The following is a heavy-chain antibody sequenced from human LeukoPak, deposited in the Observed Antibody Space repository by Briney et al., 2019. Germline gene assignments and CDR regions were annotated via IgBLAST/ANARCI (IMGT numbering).Heavy chain of an antibody. Sequence: GGSLRLSCAASGFTFSRYWMSWVRQAPGKGLEWVANIKEDGSEIYYVDSVKGRFTISRDNAKNSLYLQMSSLRAEDTAVYYCARRQTWGQGTLVIVSS. CDR2: IKEDGSEI. J-gene: IGHJ4*02. V-gene: IGHV3-7*01. CDR3: ARRQT. CDR1: GFTFSRYW.